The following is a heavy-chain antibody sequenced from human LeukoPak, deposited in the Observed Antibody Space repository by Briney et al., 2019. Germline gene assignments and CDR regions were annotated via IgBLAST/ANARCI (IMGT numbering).Heavy chain of an antibody. Sequence: PGESLKISCKGSGYSFTSYWIAWVRQMPGKGLEWMGIIYPTDSDTRYSPSFHGQVTMSADKSISTIYLQWSSLKASDTAMYYCARRGYCSGGDCFPAAFDIWGQGTMVTVSS. V-gene: IGHV5-51*01. CDR2: IYPTDSDT. CDR3: ARRGYCSGGDCFPAAFDI. D-gene: IGHD2-15*01. J-gene: IGHJ3*02. CDR1: GYSFTSYW.